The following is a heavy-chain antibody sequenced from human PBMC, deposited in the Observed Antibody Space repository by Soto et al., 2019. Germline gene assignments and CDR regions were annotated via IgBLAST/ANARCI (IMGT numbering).Heavy chain of an antibody. CDR3: ISGGLYI. Sequence: EVLLVESGGGLVQPGGSLRLSCAASGFTFSNYDMHWVRQTSGKGLEWVAGIGTVDDAYYRDSVKGRFSISRENAKNSFYLQMNSLRAEDTAVYYCISGGLYICGQGTLVTVSS. CDR2: IGTVDDA. D-gene: IGHD3-16*01. J-gene: IGHJ4*02. CDR1: GFTFSNYD. V-gene: IGHV3-13*01.